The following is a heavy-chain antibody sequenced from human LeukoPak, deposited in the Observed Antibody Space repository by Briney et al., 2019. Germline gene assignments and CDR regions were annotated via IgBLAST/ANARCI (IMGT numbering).Heavy chain of an antibody. V-gene: IGHV4-31*03. CDR2: IYYSGST. CDR3: ASGYSTNNWFDP. Sequence: SDTLSLTCTVSGGSLSSGGYYWSWIRQHPGKGLEWIGYIYYSGSTYYNPSLKDRVTISVDTSKNQFSLKLSSVTAADTAVYYCASGYSTNNWFDPWGQGALVTVSS. CDR1: GGSLSSGGYY. J-gene: IGHJ5*02. D-gene: IGHD3-22*01.